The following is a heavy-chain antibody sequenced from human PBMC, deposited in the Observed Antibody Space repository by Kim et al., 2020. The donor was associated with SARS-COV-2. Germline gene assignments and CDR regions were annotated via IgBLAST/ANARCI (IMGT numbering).Heavy chain of an antibody. V-gene: IGHV1-46*01. CDR2: INPSGGST. J-gene: IGHJ6*02. Sequence: ASVKVSCKASGYTFTSYYMHWVRQAPGQGLEWMGIINPSGGSTSYAQKFQGRVTMTRDTSTSTVYMELSSLRSEDTAVSYCAGGTYYYDSSGYLFGFGYYYGMDVWGQGTTVTVSS. D-gene: IGHD3-22*01. CDR3: AGGTYYYDSSGYLFGFGYYYGMDV. CDR1: GYTFTSYY.